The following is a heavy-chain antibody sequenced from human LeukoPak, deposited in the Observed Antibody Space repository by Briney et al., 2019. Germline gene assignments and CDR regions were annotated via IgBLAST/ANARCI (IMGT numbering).Heavy chain of an antibody. CDR2: ISSSGSTI. Sequence: PGGSLRLSCAASGFTFSDYYMSWIRQAPGKGLEWVSYISSSGSTIYYADSVKGRFTISRDNAKNSLYLQMNSLRAEDTALYYCAKQREGPNIVGAVIFDYWGQGTLVTVSS. V-gene: IGHV3-11*01. J-gene: IGHJ4*02. CDR1: GFTFSDYY. D-gene: IGHD1-26*01. CDR3: AKQREGPNIVGAVIFDY.